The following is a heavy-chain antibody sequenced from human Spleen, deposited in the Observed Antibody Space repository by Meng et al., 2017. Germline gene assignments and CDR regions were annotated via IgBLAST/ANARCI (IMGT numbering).Heavy chain of an antibody. D-gene: IGHD6-19*01. J-gene: IGHJ4*02. V-gene: IGHV4-61*01. CDR3: ARGPSTGRHYFDS. Sequence: SETLSLTCTVSGGSVSSGSYYWGWIRQPPGKGLEWIGYIYYSGSTYYNPSLKSRVTISVYTSKNQFSLQLSSVTAADTAVYYGARGPSTGRHYFDSWGQGTVVTVSS. CDR1: GGSVSSGSYY. CDR2: IYYSGST.